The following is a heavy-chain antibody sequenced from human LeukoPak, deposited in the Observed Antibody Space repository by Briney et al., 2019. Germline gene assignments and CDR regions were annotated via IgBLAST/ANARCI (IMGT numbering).Heavy chain of an antibody. V-gene: IGHV1-46*01. Sequence: ASVKVSCKASGYTFTSYYMHWVRQAPGQGLEWMGIINPSGGSTSYAQKFQGRVTMTRDTSTSTVYMELSSLRFEDTAVYYCARDRSADAEYFQHWGQGTLVTVSS. J-gene: IGHJ1*01. CDR3: ARDRSADAEYFQH. CDR1: GYTFTSYY. CDR2: INPSGGST.